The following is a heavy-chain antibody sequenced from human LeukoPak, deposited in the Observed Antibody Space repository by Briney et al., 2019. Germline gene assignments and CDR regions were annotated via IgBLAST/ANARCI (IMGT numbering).Heavy chain of an antibody. J-gene: IGHJ4*02. CDR2: IYYSGSI. D-gene: IGHD5-24*01. V-gene: IGHV4-39*01. CDR3: ARHSVYDYNYPYYFDY. CDR1: GGSISSRSYY. Sequence: PSETLSLTCIVSGGSISSRSYYWGWIRQPPGKGLEWIVSIYYSGSIYYNPSLKSRVTISVDTSKSQFSLKLTSVTAADTAVYYCARHSVYDYNYPYYFDYWGQGTLVTVSS.